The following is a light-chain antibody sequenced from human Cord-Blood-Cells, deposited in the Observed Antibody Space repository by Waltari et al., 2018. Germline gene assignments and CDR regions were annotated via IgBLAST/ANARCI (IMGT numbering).Light chain of an antibody. CDR2: EDN. CDR3: QSYDSSNWV. CDR1: SGSIASNH. Sequence: NFMLTQPHSVSESPGKTVTISCTRSSGSIASNHVQWYQQRPGSAPTTVIYEDNQRPSGVHDRFSGSIDSSSNSASLTISGLKTEDEADYYCQSYDSSNWVFGGGTKLTVL. V-gene: IGLV6-57*03. J-gene: IGLJ3*02.